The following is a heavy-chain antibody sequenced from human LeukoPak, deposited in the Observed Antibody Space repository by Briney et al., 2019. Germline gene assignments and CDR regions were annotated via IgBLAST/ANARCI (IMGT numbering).Heavy chain of an antibody. J-gene: IGHJ4*02. CDR2: ISGSGGST. CDR3: AKNHCSSTSCYLFDY. Sequence: GGPLRLSCAASGFTFSSYAMSWVRQAPGKGLEWVSAISGSGGSTYYADSVKGRFTISRDNSKNTLYLQMNSLRAEDTAVYYCAKNHCSSTSCYLFDYWGQGTLVTVSS. V-gene: IGHV3-23*01. D-gene: IGHD2-2*01. CDR1: GFTFSSYA.